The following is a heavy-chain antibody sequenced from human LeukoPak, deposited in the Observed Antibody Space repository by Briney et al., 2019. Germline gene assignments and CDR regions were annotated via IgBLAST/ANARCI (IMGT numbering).Heavy chain of an antibody. J-gene: IGHJ4*02. V-gene: IGHV4-59*01. CDR3: ARVSQPYSKIDY. Sequence: NPSETLSLTCTVSGDSISSYFWSWIRQPPGKGLEWIGYIYYSGSTNYNPSLKSRVTISIDTSKNQFSLKLNSVTAADTAVYYCARVSQPYSKIDYWGQGTLVTVSS. CDR1: GDSISSYF. CDR2: IYYSGST. D-gene: IGHD6-13*01.